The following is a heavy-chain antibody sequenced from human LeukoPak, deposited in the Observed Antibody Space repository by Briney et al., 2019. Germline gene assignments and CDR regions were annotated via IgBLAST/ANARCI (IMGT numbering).Heavy chain of an antibody. Sequence: GGCMRLSSVASGFTLISFGIVWVSPAQGEWMEWVTLSWYDGRNKYSEDFGKGRFTISRDNSKNTVYLQMNSLRGEETVVYCCARVGDMESFDIWGQGTRVTVSS. CDR1: GFTLISFG. CDR3: ARVGDMESFDI. CDR2: SWYDGRNK. D-gene: IGHD3-16*01. V-gene: IGHV3-33*01. J-gene: IGHJ3*02.